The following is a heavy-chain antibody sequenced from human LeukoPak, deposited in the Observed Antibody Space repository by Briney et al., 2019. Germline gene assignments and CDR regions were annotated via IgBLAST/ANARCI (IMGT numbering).Heavy chain of an antibody. CDR1: GYTFTSYW. CDR3: ARHGEGGLWFDP. Sequence: GAFLKISCKGSGYTFTSYWIAWVRQMPGKGLEWMGMIYPSDSDTRYSPSFQGQVTISADKSISTAYLQWSSLKASDTAMYYCARHGEGGLWFDPWGQGTLVTVSS. V-gene: IGHV5-51*01. D-gene: IGHD2-21*01. J-gene: IGHJ5*02. CDR2: IYPSDSDT.